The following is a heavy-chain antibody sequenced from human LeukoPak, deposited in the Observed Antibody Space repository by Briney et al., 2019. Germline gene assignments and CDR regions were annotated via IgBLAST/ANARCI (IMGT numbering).Heavy chain of an antibody. V-gene: IGHV4-4*07. CDR2: IYTSGST. CDR3: AREYSSSWSNWFDP. Sequence: SETLSLTCTVSGGSISSYYWSWIRQPAGKGLEWIGRIYTSGSTNYNPSLKSRVTMSVDTSKNQFSLKLSSVTAADTAVYYCAREYSSSWSNWFDPWGQGTLVTVS. D-gene: IGHD6-13*01. J-gene: IGHJ5*02. CDR1: GGSISSYY.